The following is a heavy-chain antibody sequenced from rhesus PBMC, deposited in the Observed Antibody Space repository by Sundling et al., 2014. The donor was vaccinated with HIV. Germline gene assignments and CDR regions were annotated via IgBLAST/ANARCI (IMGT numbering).Heavy chain of an antibody. D-gene: IGHD3-3*01. Sequence: QVQLQESGPGLVKPLEPLSLTCAVSSGSFSGYNWGWIRQPPGKGLEYIGYITDNSGITNYNPSLESQVTISRDTSKKQFSLKLTSATVADTAVYYCAIAPTDVTLDYWGQGVLVTVSS. J-gene: IGHJ4*01. CDR1: SGSFSGYN. CDR2: ITDNSGIT. V-gene: IGHV4-165*01. CDR3: AIAPTDVTLDY.